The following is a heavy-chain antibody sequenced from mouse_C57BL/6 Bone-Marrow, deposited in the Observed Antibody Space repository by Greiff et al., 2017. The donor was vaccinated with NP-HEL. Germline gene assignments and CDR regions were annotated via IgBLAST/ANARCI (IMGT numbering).Heavy chain of an antibody. CDR2: IYPGDGDT. Sequence: QVQLQQSGAELVKPGASVKISCKASGYAFSSYWMNWVKQRPGKGLEWIGQIYPGDGDTNYNGKFKGKATLTADKSSSTAYMQLSSLTSEDSAVYFCARDPRFITGRDYWGQGTSVTVSS. D-gene: IGHD1-1*01. V-gene: IGHV1-80*01. CDR3: ARDPRFITGRDY. CDR1: GYAFSSYW. J-gene: IGHJ4*01.